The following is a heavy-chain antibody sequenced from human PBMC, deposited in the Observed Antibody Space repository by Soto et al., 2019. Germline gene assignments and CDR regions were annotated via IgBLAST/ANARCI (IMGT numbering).Heavy chain of an antibody. D-gene: IGHD1-26*01. CDR3: ARDGGSYGWFAP. CDR2: IYYSGST. V-gene: IGHV4-59*01. J-gene: IGHJ5*02. Sequence: QVQLQESGPGLVKPSETLSLTCTVSGGSISSYYWSWIRQPPGKGLEWIGYIYYSGSTNYNPSLKSRVTMSVDTSKNQFSLKLSSVTAADTAVYYCARDGGSYGWFAPWGQGTLVTVSS. CDR1: GGSISSYY.